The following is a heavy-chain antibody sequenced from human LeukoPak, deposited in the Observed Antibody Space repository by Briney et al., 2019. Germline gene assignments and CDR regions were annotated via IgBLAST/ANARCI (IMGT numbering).Heavy chain of an antibody. V-gene: IGHV3-30-3*01. Sequence: GGSLRLSCAASGFTFSSYAMQWVRQAPGKGLEWVAVISYDGSNKYYADSVKGRFTISRDNSKNTLYLQMNSLRAEDTAVYYCLNYDFWSGYQTENWFDPWGQGTLVTVSS. J-gene: IGHJ5*02. CDR2: ISYDGSNK. D-gene: IGHD3-3*01. CDR3: LNYDFWSGYQTENWFDP. CDR1: GFTFSSYA.